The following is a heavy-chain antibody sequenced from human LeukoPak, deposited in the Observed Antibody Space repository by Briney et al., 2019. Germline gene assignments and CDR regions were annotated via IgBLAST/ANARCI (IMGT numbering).Heavy chain of an antibody. CDR3: ARVDYYDSSGYYARSNAFDI. V-gene: IGHV1-18*01. D-gene: IGHD3-22*01. CDR1: GYTFTSYG. J-gene: IGHJ3*02. Sequence: ASVKVSCKASGYTFTSYGISWVRQAPGQGLEWMGGISPYNGNTNYAQKLQGRVTMTTDTSTSTAYMELRSLRSDDTAAYYCARVDYYDSSGYYARSNAFDIWGQGTMVTVSS. CDR2: ISPYNGNT.